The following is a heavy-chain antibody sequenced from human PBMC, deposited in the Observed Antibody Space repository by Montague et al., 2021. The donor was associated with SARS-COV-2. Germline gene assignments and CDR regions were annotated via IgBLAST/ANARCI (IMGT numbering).Heavy chain of an antibody. Sequence: SETLSLTCTVSGGSISSSSYYWGWIRQPPGKGLEWIGCIYYSGSTYYNPSLNSRVTISVDTSKNQFSLKLSSVTAADTAVYYCARPLSPTAYYDGMDLWGQGTTVTVSS. CDR1: GGSISSSSYY. D-gene: IGHD2-2*01. CDR2: IYYSGST. J-gene: IGHJ6*02. V-gene: IGHV4-39*01. CDR3: ARPLSPTAYYDGMDL.